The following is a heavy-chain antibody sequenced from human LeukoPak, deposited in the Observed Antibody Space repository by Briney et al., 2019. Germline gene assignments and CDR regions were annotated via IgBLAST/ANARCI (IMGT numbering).Heavy chain of an antibody. V-gene: IGHV1-46*01. Sequence: ASVKVSCKASGYTFTSYYMHWVRQAPGQGLEWMGIINPSGGSTSYAQKFQGRVTMTRDSSTSTVYMELSSLRSEDTAVYYCARDVATVTTLHNWFDPWGQGTQVTVSS. J-gene: IGHJ5*02. D-gene: IGHD4-17*01. CDR1: GYTFTSYY. CDR3: ARDVATVTTLHNWFDP. CDR2: INPSGGST.